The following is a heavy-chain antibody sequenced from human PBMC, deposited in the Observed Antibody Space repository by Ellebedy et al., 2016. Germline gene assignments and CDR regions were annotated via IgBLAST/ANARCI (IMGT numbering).Heavy chain of an antibody. J-gene: IGHJ4*02. CDR2: ISFDGYTQ. V-gene: IGHV3-30-3*01. D-gene: IGHD2-15*01. CDR3: ARDRGACSGDRCYSRGSFDY. Sequence: GESLKISCAASGFTFSSYPMHWVRQTPGKGLEWVTIISFDGYTQNYADSVKGRFTVSRDKSKNTLYLQMSSLRPEDRAVYYCARDRGACSGDRCYSRGSFDYWGQGTLVTVSS. CDR1: GFTFSSYP.